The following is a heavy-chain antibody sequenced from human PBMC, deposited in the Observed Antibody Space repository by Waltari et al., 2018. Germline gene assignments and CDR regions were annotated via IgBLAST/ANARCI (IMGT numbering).Heavy chain of an antibody. CDR2: IYYSGST. Sequence: LSLTCTVSGGSISSSSYYWGWIRQPPGKGLEWIGSIYYSGSTYYNPSLKSRVTISVDTSKNQFSLKLSSVTAADTAVYYCARFEAVWGGGFDYWGQGTLVTVSS. CDR3: ARFEAVWGGGFDY. J-gene: IGHJ4*02. V-gene: IGHV4-39*07. D-gene: IGHD3-10*01. CDR1: GGSISSSSYY.